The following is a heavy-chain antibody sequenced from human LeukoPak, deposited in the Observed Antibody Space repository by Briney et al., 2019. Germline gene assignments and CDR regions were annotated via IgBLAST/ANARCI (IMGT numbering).Heavy chain of an antibody. J-gene: IGHJ6*02. Sequence: ASVKVSCKASGYAFTGYNMHWVQQAPGQGLEWMGWINPNSGGTNYAQKFQGRVTMARDMFISTAYMELSRLTSDDTAVYYCARWFTITSGDYDILTSSYHRGMDVWGQGTTVTVSS. CDR1: GYAFTGYN. V-gene: IGHV1-2*02. CDR2: INPNSGGT. D-gene: IGHD3-9*01. CDR3: ARWFTITSGDYDILTSSYHRGMDV.